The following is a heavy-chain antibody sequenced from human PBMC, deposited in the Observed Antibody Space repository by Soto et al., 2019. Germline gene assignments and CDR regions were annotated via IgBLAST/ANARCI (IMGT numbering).Heavy chain of an antibody. Sequence: HPGGSLRLSCLAPGFLCRSYAMHWVRQAPGNLLEWVAVISYDGSNKYDADSVQGRFTISRDNPKNTLYLQMHSLRAEDTAVYYCARARASSGYKHTNWFDPGGQGTLVTVSS. V-gene: IGHV3-30-3*01. J-gene: IGHJ5*02. D-gene: IGHD3-22*01. CDR3: ARARASSGYKHTNWFDP. CDR2: ISYDGSNK. CDR1: GFLCRSYA.